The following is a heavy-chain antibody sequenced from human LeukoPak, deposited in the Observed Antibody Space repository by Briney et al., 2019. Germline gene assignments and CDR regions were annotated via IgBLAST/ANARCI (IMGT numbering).Heavy chain of an antibody. CDR2: INHSGST. D-gene: IGHD6-13*01. Sequence: KPSETLSLTCAVYGGSFSGYYWSWIRQPPGKGLEWIGEINHSGSTNYNPSLKSRVTISVDTSKHQFSLKLSSVTAADTAVYYCARGRRIAAADSYYFDYWGQGTLVTVSS. J-gene: IGHJ4*02. CDR1: GGSFSGYY. CDR3: ARGRRIAAADSYYFDY. V-gene: IGHV4-34*01.